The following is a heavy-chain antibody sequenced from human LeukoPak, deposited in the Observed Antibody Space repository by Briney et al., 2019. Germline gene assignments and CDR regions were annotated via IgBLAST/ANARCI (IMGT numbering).Heavy chain of an antibody. CDR1: GFTFSTYA. V-gene: IGHV3-23*01. Sequence: GGSLRLSCAASGFTFSTYAMSWVRQAPGKGLEWVSGISGSGDYTYYAESVKGRFTISRDNSKNTLYLQMNSLRAEDTAVYYCAKPSGILLITNPQSWGQGTLVTVSS. D-gene: IGHD1-26*01. CDR3: AKPSGILLITNPQS. CDR2: ISGSGDYT. J-gene: IGHJ5*02.